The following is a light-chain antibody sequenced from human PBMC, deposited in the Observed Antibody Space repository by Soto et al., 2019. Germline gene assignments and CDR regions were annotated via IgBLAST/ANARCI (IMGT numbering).Light chain of an antibody. CDR3: QPRIT. CDR1: QSISSW. V-gene: IGKV1-5*03. J-gene: IGKJ2*01. CDR2: KAS. Sequence: DIQMTQSPSTLSASVGDRVTITCRASQSISSWLAWYQQKPGKAPKLLIYKASSLESGVPSRFSGSGSGTEFTLTISSLQPDDFATYYCQPRITFGQGTKLEIK.